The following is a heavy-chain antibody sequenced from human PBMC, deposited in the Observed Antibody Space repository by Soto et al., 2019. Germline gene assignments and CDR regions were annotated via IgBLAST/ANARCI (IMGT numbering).Heavy chain of an antibody. Sequence: QVHLVESGGGVVQPGGSLRLSCAGSGFTCSDYGMHWVRQAPGKGLEWVAVLWYDGSGEYYTDSVRGRFTISRVNSKNTLYLQMNNLRDEDTGVYYCARDSVRFLEHFSKDYFDYWGQGARVTVSS. CDR1: GFTCSDYG. D-gene: IGHD3-3*01. CDR3: ARDSVRFLEHFSKDYFDY. V-gene: IGHV3-33*08. J-gene: IGHJ4*02. CDR2: LWYDGSGE.